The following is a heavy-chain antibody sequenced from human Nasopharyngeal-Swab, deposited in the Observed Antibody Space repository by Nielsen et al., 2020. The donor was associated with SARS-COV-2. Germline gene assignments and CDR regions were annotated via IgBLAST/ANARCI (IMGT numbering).Heavy chain of an antibody. V-gene: IGHV4-4*02. Sequence: WIRQPPGKGLEWIGEIYHSGSANYNPSLKSRVTISVDKSKNQFSLKLSSVTAADTAVYYCARAPWFDPWGQGTLVTVSS. CDR3: ARAPWFDP. J-gene: IGHJ5*02. CDR2: IYHSGSA.